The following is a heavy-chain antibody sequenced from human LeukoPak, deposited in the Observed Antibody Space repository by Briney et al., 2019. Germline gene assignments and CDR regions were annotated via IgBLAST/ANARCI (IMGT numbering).Heavy chain of an antibody. Sequence: SETLSLTCTVADDSISSHYWSWLRQPPGKGLEWIGYIYDSGITDYNPSLKSRVTISLDTSKTQLSLRLSSVTAADTAVYYCARGHQTRALVSWGQGTLVTVSS. V-gene: IGHV4-59*11. CDR2: IYDSGIT. J-gene: IGHJ4*02. D-gene: IGHD3-9*01. CDR1: DDSISSHY. CDR3: ARGHQTRALVS.